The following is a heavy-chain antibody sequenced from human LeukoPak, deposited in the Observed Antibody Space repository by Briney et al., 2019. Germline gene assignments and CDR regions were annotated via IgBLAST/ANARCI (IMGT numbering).Heavy chain of an antibody. D-gene: IGHD3-10*01. J-gene: IGHJ4*02. CDR3: ARGWGIVSASGSYLGY. CDR2: VRYDGSSQ. CDR1: GFSLSRFG. V-gene: IGHV3-30*02. Sequence: GGSLRLSCVASGFSLSRFGMHWVRQAPGKGLEWVSFVRYDGSSQHYADSVKGRFTISRGNAKNSLYLQMNSLRAEDTAMYYCARGWGIVSASGSYLGYWGQGTLVTISS.